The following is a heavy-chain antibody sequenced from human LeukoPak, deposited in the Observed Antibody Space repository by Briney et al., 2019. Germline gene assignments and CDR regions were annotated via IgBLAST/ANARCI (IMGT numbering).Heavy chain of an antibody. D-gene: IGHD2-15*01. CDR2: IYYGGST. CDR3: ARTSCSGGTCYYQGLFDS. Sequence: PSETLSLTCTVSGASISSSAFYWGWIRQPPGKGLEWIGNIYYGGSTYYNPSLESRVTISEDTSKNQFSLKLSSVTAADTALYYCARTSCSGGTCYYQGLFDSWGQGTLVTVSS. CDR1: GASISSSAFY. V-gene: IGHV4-39*01. J-gene: IGHJ4*02.